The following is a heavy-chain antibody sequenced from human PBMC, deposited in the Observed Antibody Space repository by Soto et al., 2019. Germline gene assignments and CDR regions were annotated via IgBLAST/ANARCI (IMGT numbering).Heavy chain of an antibody. CDR2: IIPIFGTA. CDR3: ASTDCSGGSSYPYYYYGMDV. J-gene: IGHJ6*01. CDR1: GGTFSSYA. V-gene: IGHV1-69*13. Sequence: SVKVSCKASGGTFSSYAISWVRQAPGQGLEWMGGIIPIFGTANYAQKFQGRVTITADESTSTAYMELSSLRSEDTAVYYCASTDCSGGSSYPYYYYGMDVWRKGTTVTVCS. D-gene: IGHD2-15*01.